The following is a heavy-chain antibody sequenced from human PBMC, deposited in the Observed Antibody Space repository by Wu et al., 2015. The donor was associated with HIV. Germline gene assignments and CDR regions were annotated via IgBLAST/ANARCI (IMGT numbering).Heavy chain of an antibody. J-gene: IGHJ5*02. CDR1: GYSFVRYS. CDR2: IGVSNGNT. CDR3: ARDGSLSALENWFDP. D-gene: IGHD1-1*01. Sequence: QVQLVQSGGEVKKPGASVKVSCKASGYSFVRYSLNWVRQAPGQGLEWMGWIGVSNGNTIYAQKFQGRVIMTTETSTKTAYMELRSLRSDDTAVYYCARDGSLSALENWFDPWGQGTLVMVSS. V-gene: IGHV1-18*01.